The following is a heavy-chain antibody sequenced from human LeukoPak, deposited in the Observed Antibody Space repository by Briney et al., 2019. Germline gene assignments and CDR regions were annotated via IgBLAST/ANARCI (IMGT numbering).Heavy chain of an antibody. CDR1: GGSFSGYY. Sequence: SETLSLTCAVYGGSFSGYYWSWIRQPPGKGLEWIGEINHSGSTNYNPSLKSRVTILVDTSKNQFSLKLSSVTAADTAVYYCARNYDFWSGYYERLGYYYGMDVWGQGPTVTVSS. CDR3: ARNYDFWSGYYERLGYYYGMDV. V-gene: IGHV4-34*01. D-gene: IGHD3-3*01. CDR2: INHSGST. J-gene: IGHJ6*02.